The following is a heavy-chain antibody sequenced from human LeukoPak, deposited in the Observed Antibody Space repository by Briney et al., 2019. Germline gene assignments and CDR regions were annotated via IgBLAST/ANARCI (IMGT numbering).Heavy chain of an antibody. CDR2: ISGDGSLT. Sequence: GGSLRLSCAASGFTFSTHWLYWVRQAPGKEFVWVSRISGDGSLTSYADSVRGRFTISRDNAKETLYLQMTSLRVEDTAVYSCASLLTPYHGSGGGGMDVWGQGTTVTVSS. J-gene: IGHJ6*02. CDR3: ASLLTPYHGSGGGGMDV. CDR1: GFTFSTHW. V-gene: IGHV3-74*01. D-gene: IGHD3-10*01.